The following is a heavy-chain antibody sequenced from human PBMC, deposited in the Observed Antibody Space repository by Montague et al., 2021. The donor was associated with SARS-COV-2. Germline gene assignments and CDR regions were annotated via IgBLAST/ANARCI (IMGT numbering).Heavy chain of an antibody. CDR2: MYNSENT. CDR3: ARGINSAGSYYYHLDV. J-gene: IGHJ6*02. CDR1: GGSMSGYN. Sequence: SETLSLTCNVDGGSMSGYNWSWIRQPPGKGLQWIGSMYNSENTSYNPSLKSRVTISVDTSKKQFSLRLSSVTAADTAVYFCARGINSAGSYYYHLDVWGQGTTVTVSS. D-gene: IGHD2-21*01. V-gene: IGHV4-59*01.